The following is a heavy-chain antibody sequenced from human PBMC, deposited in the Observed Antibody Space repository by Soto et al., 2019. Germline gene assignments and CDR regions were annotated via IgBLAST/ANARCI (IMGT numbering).Heavy chain of an antibody. Sequence: SETLSLTCSISGGSINGNNYSWGWIRQPPGRGLEWIGNTYSSGGAYYDPSFKSRASISVDTSKSQVFLKLTSVTAADTAIYYCARTRGSDVYFYFYGLDVWGHGTTVTVSS. D-gene: IGHD2-21*02. V-gene: IGHV4-39*07. CDR1: GGSINGNNYS. CDR3: ARTRGSDVYFYFYGLDV. J-gene: IGHJ6*02. CDR2: TYSSGGA.